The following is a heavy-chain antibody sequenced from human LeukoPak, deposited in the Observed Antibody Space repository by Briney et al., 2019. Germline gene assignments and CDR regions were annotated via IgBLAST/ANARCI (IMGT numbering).Heavy chain of an antibody. V-gene: IGHV3-30-3*01. J-gene: IGHJ4*02. D-gene: IGHD6-19*01. CDR1: GFTFSSYA. CDR2: ISYDGSNK. Sequence: GGSLRLSCAASGFTFSSYAMHWARQAPGKGLEWVAVISYDGSNKYYADSVKGRFTISRDNSKNTLYLQMNSLRAEDTAVYYCVKEGGYSSGPGTYFDHWGQGTLVTVSS. CDR3: VKEGGYSSGPGTYFDH.